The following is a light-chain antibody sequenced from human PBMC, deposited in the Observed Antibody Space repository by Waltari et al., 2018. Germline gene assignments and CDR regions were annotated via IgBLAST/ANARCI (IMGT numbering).Light chain of an antibody. CDR1: QGINDY. V-gene: IGKV1-27*01. CDR2: GAS. Sequence: DIQMTQSPSSTSASVGATIPITCRASQGINDYLAWFQQIPGKAPKLLIHGASTLQSGVPTRFSGSGFGTEFNLTISSLQSEDVATYYCQKYNKAPRTFGPGTKVEVK. CDR3: QKYNKAPRT. J-gene: IGKJ1*01.